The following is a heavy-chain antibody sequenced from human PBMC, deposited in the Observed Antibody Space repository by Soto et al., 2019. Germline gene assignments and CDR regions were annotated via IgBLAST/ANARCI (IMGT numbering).Heavy chain of an antibody. CDR3: ATCRVPAAMSAPNWFDP. J-gene: IGHJ5*02. CDR1: GGTFSSYT. Sequence: QVQLVQSGAEVKKPGSSVKVSCKASGGTFSSYTISWVRQAPGQGLEWMGRIIPILGIANYAQKFQGRVTITADKSTSTAYMELSSLRSEDTAVYYCATCRVPAAMSAPNWFDPWGQGTLVTVSS. D-gene: IGHD2-2*01. V-gene: IGHV1-69*02. CDR2: IIPILGIA.